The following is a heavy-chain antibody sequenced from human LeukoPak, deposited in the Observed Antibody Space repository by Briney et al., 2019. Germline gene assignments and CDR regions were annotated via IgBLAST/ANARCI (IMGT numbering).Heavy chain of an antibody. CDR1: GGSISSGGYY. J-gene: IGHJ5*02. Sequence: SQTLSLTCTVSGGSISSGGYYWSWIRQHPGKGLEWIGYIYYSGSTYYNPSLKSRVTISVDTSKNQFSLKLSSVTAADTAVYYCARRGGQYSGYDPNWFDPWGQGTLVTVSS. CDR3: ARRGGQYSGYDPNWFDP. CDR2: IYYSGST. V-gene: IGHV4-31*03. D-gene: IGHD5-12*01.